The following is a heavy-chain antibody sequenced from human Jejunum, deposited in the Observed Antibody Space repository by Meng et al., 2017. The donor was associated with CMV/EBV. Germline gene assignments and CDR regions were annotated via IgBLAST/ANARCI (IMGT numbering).Heavy chain of an antibody. CDR2: ISYDGSNK. D-gene: IGHD3-3*01. CDR1: GFTFGSHA. CDR3: VGEVGVRDCGS. J-gene: IGHJ4*02. Sequence: AASGFTFGSHAMHWVRQGPVKGLEWVALISYDGSNKQYTESVKGRFSISRDDSKNTLYLQMNSLTTDDTAVYYCVGEVGVRDCGSWGQGTLVTVSS. V-gene: IGHV3-30-3*01.